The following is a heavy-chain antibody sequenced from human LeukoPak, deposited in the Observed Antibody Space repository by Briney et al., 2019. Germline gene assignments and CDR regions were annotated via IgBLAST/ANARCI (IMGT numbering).Heavy chain of an antibody. D-gene: IGHD5-18*01. CDR2: ISAGGVGT. J-gene: IGHJ4*02. V-gene: IGHV3-23*01. CDR1: GFTFSSSA. CDR3: AKGTANDY. Sequence: PGGSLRLSCAASGFTFSSSAMTWVRQAPGKGLEWVSAISAGGVGTYYADSVKGRFTISRDNSKNTLYLQMNSLRAEDTAPYYCAKGTANDYWGQGTLVTVSS.